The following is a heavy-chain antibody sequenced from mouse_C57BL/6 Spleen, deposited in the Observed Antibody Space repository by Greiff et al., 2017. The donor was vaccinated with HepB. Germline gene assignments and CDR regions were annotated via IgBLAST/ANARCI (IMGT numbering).Heavy chain of an antibody. CDR3: ARDGGLLRQLFAY. V-gene: IGHV5-4*01. D-gene: IGHD1-2*01. Sequence: EVQLVESGGGLVKPGGSLKLSCAASGFTFSSYAMSWVRQTPEKRLEWVATISDGGSYTYYPDNVKGRFTISRDNAKNNLYLQMSHLKSEDTAMYYCARDGGLLRQLFAYWGQGTLVTVSA. CDR1: GFTFSSYA. CDR2: ISDGGSYT. J-gene: IGHJ3*01.